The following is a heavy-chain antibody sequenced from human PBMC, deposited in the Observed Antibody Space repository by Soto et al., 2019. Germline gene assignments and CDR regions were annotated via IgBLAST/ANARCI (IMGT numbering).Heavy chain of an antibody. CDR3: AKEYYGLLTGYYTDY. CDR1: GFPFSSYW. J-gene: IGHJ4*02. Sequence: EVQLVESGGDLVQRGGSLRLSCAASGFPFSSYWMHWVRHTPGKGLDWVARISGDGVTTYYADSVTGRFTVSRDNANNTLYLQISGLRAEDTAVYYCAKEYYGLLTGYYTDYWGQGTLVTVSS. CDR2: ISGDGVTT. V-gene: IGHV3-74*01. D-gene: IGHD3-9*01.